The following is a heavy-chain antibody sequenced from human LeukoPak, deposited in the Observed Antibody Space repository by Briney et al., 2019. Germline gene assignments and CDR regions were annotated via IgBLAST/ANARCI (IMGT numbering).Heavy chain of an antibody. CDR3: ARVQWLAYDAFDI. D-gene: IGHD6-19*01. CDR1: GFTFSSYW. J-gene: IGHJ3*02. CDR2: INRDGSST. Sequence: GGSLRLSCAASGFTFSSYWMHWVGQAPGKGRVWVSRINRDGSSTSYADSVKGRFTISRDNSKNTLYLQMNSLSAEDTPVYYCARVQWLAYDAFDIWGQGTMLTVSS. V-gene: IGHV3-74*01.